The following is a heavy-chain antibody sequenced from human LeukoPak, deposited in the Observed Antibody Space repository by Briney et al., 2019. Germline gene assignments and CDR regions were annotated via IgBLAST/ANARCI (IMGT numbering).Heavy chain of an antibody. CDR1: GFALDIYA. D-gene: IGHD3-3*01. CDR3: AKGPGSDFWSGSYPFDY. V-gene: IGHV3-23*01. Sequence: GGSLRLSCAASGFALDIYAMNWVRQAPGKGLEWVSSIHASGYIYLADSVKGRFTISKDNAKTTLYLEMDSLRAEDTAIYYCAKGPGSDFWSGSYPFDYWGQGALVTVSS. CDR2: IHASGYI. J-gene: IGHJ4*02.